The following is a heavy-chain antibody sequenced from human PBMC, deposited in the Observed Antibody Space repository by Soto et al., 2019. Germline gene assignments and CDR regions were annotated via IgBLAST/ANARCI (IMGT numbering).Heavy chain of an antibody. J-gene: IGHJ6*02. D-gene: IGHD2-2*01. Sequence: GASVKVSCKASGYTLTGYYMHWVRQAPGQGLEWMGWINPNSGGTNYAQKFQGWVTMTRDTSISTAYMELSRLRSDDTAVYYCAVGVLVPAADYYYYGMDVWGQGTTVTVSS. CDR3: AVGVLVPAADYYYYGMDV. V-gene: IGHV1-2*04. CDR2: INPNSGGT. CDR1: GYTLTGYY.